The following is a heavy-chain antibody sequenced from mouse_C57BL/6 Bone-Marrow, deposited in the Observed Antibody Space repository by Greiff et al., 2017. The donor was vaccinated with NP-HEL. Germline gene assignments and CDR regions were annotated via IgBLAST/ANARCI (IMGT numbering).Heavy chain of an antibody. V-gene: IGHV1-31*01. CDR1: GYSFTGYY. J-gene: IGHJ4*01. CDR2: IYPYNGVS. CDR3: ASGDYYYGVGAMDY. D-gene: IGHD1-1*01. Sequence: EVQLQESGPELVKPGASVKISCKASGYSFTGYYMHWVKQSHGNILDWIGYIYPYNGVSSYNQKFKGKATLTVDKSSSTAYMELRSLTSEDSAVYYCASGDYYYGVGAMDYWGQGTSVTVSS.